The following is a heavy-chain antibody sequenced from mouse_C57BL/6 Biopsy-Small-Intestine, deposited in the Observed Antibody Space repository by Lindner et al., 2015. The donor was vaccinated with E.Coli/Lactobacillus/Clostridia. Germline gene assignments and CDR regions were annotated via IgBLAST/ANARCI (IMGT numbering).Heavy chain of an antibody. J-gene: IGHJ2*01. D-gene: IGHD2-4*01. V-gene: IGHV1-19*01. CDR3: ARGGDYVQFDY. CDR1: GYTFTDFY. CDR2: INPYNSVT. Sequence: VQLQESGPVLVKPGAPVKMSCKASGYTFTDFYMNWVKQSHGKSLEWIGAINPYNSVTNYNQKFEDKATLTVDKSSSTAYMELNSLTSEDSAVYYCARGGDYVQFDYWGQGTTLTVSS.